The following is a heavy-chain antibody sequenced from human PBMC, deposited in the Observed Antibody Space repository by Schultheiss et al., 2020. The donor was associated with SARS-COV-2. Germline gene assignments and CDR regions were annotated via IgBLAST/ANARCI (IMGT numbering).Heavy chain of an antibody. Sequence: SETLSLTCTVSGGSISSSSYYWGWIRQPPGKGLEWIGHIYHSGSPHYNPSLKSRVTISVDTSKNQFSLKLSSVTAADTAVYYCARVPGRGSPNWFDPWGQGTLVTVS. CDR1: GGSISSSSYY. CDR2: IYHSGSP. D-gene: IGHD2-15*01. CDR3: ARVPGRGSPNWFDP. V-gene: IGHV4-39*07. J-gene: IGHJ5*02.